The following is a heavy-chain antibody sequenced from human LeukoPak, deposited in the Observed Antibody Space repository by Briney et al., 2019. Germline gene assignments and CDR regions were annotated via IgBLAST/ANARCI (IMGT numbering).Heavy chain of an antibody. CDR2: IKQDGSEK. CDR3: ARGDSSGWGSWFLPDDAFDI. Sequence: PGGSLRLSCAASGFTFSSYWMSWVRQAPGKGLEWVANIKQDGSEKYYVDSVKGRFTISRDNAKNSLYLQMNSLRAEDTAVYYCARGDSSGWGSWFLPDDAFDIWGQGTMVTVSS. CDR1: GFTFSSYW. D-gene: IGHD6-19*01. V-gene: IGHV3-7*01. J-gene: IGHJ3*02.